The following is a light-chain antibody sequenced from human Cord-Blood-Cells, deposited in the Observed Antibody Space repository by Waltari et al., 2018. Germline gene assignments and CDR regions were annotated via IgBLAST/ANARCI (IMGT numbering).Light chain of an antibody. V-gene: IGKV1-33*01. CDR2: GAS. Sequence: DIQMTKSPSSLSASVGDRVTITCQASQDISNYLNWDQQKPGKAPKLLIYGASNLETGVPSRFSGSGSGTDFTFTISSLQSEDIATYYCQQYDNRPLTFGRGTRLEIK. J-gene: IGKJ5*01. CDR1: QDISNY. CDR3: QQYDNRPLT.